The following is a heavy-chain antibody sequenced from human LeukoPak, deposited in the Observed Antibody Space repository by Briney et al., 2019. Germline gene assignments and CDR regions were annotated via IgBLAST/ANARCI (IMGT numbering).Heavy chain of an antibody. CDR3: AKRGLVIRVILVGFHKEAYYFDS. J-gene: IGHJ4*02. CDR1: GITLSNYG. V-gene: IGHV3-23*01. CDR2: ISGSGGST. D-gene: IGHD3-22*01. Sequence: GGSLRLSCVVSGITLSNYGMSWVRLAPGKGLEWVAGISGSGGSTNYADSVKGRFTISRDNPKNTLYLQMNSLRAEDTAVYFCAKRGLVIRVILVGFHKEAYYFDSWGQGALVTVSS.